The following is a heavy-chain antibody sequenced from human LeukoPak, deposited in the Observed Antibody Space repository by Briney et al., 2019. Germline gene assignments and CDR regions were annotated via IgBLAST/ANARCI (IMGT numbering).Heavy chain of an antibody. J-gene: IGHJ6*04. CDR2: INPNSGGT. CDR1: RYTLTGNY. CDR3: AATTIVVVPAAPMDV. D-gene: IGHD2-2*01. V-gene: IGHV1-2*02. Sequence: ASVKVSCKAARYTLTGNYIHWVRQAPGQGLEWMGWINPNSGGTNYAQKFQGRVTMTRDTSISTAYMELSRLRSDDTAVYYCAATTIVVVPAAPMDVWGKGTTVTVSS.